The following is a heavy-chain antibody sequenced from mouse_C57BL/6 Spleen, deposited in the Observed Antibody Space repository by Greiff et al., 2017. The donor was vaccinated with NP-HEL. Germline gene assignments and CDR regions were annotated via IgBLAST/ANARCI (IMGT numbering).Heavy chain of an antibody. V-gene: IGHV5-9*01. D-gene: IGHD1-1*01. CDR2: ISGGGGNT. J-gene: IGHJ1*03. CDR3: ARGSRDWYFDV. Sequence: DVMLVESGGGLVKPGGSLKLSCAASGFTFSSYTMSWVRQTPEKRLEWVATISGGGGNTYYPDSVKGRFTISRDNAKNTLYLQMSSLRSEDTALYYCARGSRDWYFDVWGTGTTVTVSS. CDR1: GFTFSSYT.